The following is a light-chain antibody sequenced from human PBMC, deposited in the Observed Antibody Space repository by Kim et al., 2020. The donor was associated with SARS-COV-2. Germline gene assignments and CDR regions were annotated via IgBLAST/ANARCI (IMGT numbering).Light chain of an antibody. V-gene: IGKV1-39*01. CDR1: QCVRFS. CDR3: QQSHGSPYS. Sequence: CASVGHRVNISWRASQCVRFSLQWYQQQPEKAPKLLIYAVSSLKSGVPTRFSGSGSGTDFTLTISSLQPEDFAFYCWQQSHGSPYSFGQGTKLEI. J-gene: IGKJ2*03. CDR2: AVS.